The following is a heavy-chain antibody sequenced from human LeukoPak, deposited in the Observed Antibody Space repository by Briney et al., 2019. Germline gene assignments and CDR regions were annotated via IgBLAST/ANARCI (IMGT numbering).Heavy chain of an antibody. J-gene: IGHJ3*02. D-gene: IGHD3-22*01. CDR1: GGSISSYY. CDR2: IYYSGST. Sequence: SETLSLTCTVSGGSISSYYWSWIRQPPGKGLEWIGYIYYSGSTNYKPSLKSRVTISVDTSKNQFSLKLSSVTAADTAVYYCARAPPHYYDSSGYRGGDAFDIWGQGTMVTVSS. CDR3: ARAPPHYYDSSGYRGGDAFDI. V-gene: IGHV4-59*08.